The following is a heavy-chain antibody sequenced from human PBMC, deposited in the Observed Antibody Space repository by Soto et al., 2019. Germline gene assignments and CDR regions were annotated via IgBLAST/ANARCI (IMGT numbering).Heavy chain of an antibody. CDR1: GFTFSSYG. D-gene: IGHD3-22*01. CDR2: IWYDGSNK. V-gene: IGHV3-33*01. J-gene: IGHJ4*02. Sequence: QVQLVESGGGVVQPGRSLRLSCAASGFTFSSYGMHWVRQAPGKGLEWVAVIWYDGSNKYYADSVKGRFTISRDNSKNPLYLQMNILRSADTAGYYCARDYYDSSGYLDYWGQGTLVTVSS. CDR3: ARDYYDSSGYLDY.